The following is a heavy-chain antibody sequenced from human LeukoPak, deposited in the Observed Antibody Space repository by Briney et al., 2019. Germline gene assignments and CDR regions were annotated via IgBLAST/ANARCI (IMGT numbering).Heavy chain of an antibody. D-gene: IGHD1-14*01. CDR3: ARGRGRTDY. CDR1: GGSFSGYY. V-gene: IGHV4-34*01. CDR2: INHSGST. J-gene: IGHJ4*02. Sequence: PSETLSLTCAVYGGSFSGYYWSWIRQPPGKGLEWIGEINHSGSTNYNPSLKSRVTISVDTSKNQFSLKLSSVTAADTAVYYCARGRGRTDYWGQGTLVTVSS.